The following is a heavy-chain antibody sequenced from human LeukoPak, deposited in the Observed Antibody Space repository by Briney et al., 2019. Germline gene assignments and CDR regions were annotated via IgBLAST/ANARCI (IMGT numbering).Heavy chain of an antibody. Sequence: GGSLRLSCAASGFTFSSYWMHWVRQAPGKGLGWVSRINSEGSSTSYADSVKGRFTISRDNAKNTLYLQMNSLRAEDTAVYYCARVSGSYGIDYWGQGTLVTVSS. D-gene: IGHD1-26*01. J-gene: IGHJ4*02. CDR1: GFTFSSYW. V-gene: IGHV3-74*01. CDR3: ARVSGSYGIDY. CDR2: INSEGSST.